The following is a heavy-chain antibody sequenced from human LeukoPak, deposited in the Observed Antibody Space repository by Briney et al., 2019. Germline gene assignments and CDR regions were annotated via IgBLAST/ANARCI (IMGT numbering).Heavy chain of an antibody. CDR3: ASVKYYYDSSGYYTDDAFDI. J-gene: IGHJ3*02. CDR2: IRSSSSYI. CDR1: GFTFSSYS. D-gene: IGHD3-22*01. V-gene: IGHV3-21*01. Sequence: GGSLRLSCAASGFTFSSYSMNWVRQTPGKVLEWVSSIRSSSSYIYYADSVKGRFTISRDNAKNSLYLQMNSLRAEDTAVYYCASVKYYYDSSGYYTDDAFDIWGQGTMVTVSS.